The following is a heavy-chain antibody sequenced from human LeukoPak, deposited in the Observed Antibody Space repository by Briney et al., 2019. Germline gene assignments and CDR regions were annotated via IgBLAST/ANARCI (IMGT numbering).Heavy chain of an antibody. CDR1: GGSFSSYY. V-gene: IGHV4-59*08. J-gene: IGHJ4*02. CDR3: ARGDYYDSSGYYIDY. CDR2: IYYSGST. Sequence: PSETLSLTCAVYGGSFSSYYWSWIRQPPGKGLEWIGYIYYSGSTNYNPSLKSRVTISVDTSKNQFSLKLSSVTAADTAVYYCARGDYYDSSGYYIDYWGQGTLVTVSS. D-gene: IGHD3-22*01.